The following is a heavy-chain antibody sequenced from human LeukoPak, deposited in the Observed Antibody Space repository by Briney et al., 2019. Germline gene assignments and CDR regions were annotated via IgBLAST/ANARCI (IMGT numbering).Heavy chain of an antibody. CDR2: ISSSSSTI. Sequence: GGSLRLSCAASGFTFSSYSMNWVRQAPGKGLEWVSYISSSSSTIYYADSVKGRFTISRDNAKNSLYLQMNSLRAEDTAVYYCARDPHYYGSGSYYELFWGQGTLVTVSS. CDR1: GFTFSSYS. V-gene: IGHV3-48*04. CDR3: ARDPHYYGSGSYYELF. D-gene: IGHD3-10*01. J-gene: IGHJ4*02.